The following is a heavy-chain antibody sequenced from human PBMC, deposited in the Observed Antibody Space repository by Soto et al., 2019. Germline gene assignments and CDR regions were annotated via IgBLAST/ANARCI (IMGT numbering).Heavy chain of an antibody. J-gene: IGHJ3*02. Sequence: EVQLVESGGGLVKPGGSLRLSREASGFTFRSYSMNWVRQAPGKGLEWVSSISTTSSYIYYGDSVKGRFTISRDNAKNSLFLQMNSLRAEDTAIYYCAREGDDYGDYKRAFDIWGQGTTVTVSS. CDR3: AREGDDYGDYKRAFDI. CDR1: GFTFRSYS. D-gene: IGHD4-17*01. V-gene: IGHV3-21*01. CDR2: ISTTSSYI.